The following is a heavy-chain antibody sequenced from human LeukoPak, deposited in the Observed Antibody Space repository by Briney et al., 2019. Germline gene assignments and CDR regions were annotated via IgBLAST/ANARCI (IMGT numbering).Heavy chain of an antibody. CDR1: GYTFTSYY. CDR3: ARDGMVRGVYDY. Sequence: ASVKVSCKASGYTFTSYYMHWVRQAPGQGLEWMGIINPSGGSTSYAQKFQGRVTMTRDMSTSTVYMELSRLRSDDTAVYYCARDGMVRGVYDYWGQGTLVTVSS. D-gene: IGHD3-10*01. V-gene: IGHV1-46*01. J-gene: IGHJ4*02. CDR2: INPSGGST.